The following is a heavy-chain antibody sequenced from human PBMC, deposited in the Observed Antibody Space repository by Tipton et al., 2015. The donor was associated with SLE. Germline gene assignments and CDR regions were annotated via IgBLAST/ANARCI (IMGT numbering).Heavy chain of an antibody. J-gene: IGHJ6*02. Sequence: LRLSCTVSGGSISSGSYYWSWIRQPAGKGLEWIGYIYYSGSTNYNPSLKSRVTISVDTSKNQFSLKLSFVTAADTAVYYWARCVLSSSWTLNGMDVWGQGTTVTVSS. D-gene: IGHD6-13*01. CDR3: ARCVLSSSWTLNGMDV. CDR1: GGSISSGSYY. V-gene: IGHV4-61*10. CDR2: IYYSGST.